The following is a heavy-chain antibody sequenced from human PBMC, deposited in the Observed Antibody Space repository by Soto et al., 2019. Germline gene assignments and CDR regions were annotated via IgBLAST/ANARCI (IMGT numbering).Heavy chain of an antibody. CDR3: ARDRVVVVPAAMNYYYYGMDV. D-gene: IGHD2-2*01. Sequence: GASVKVSCKASGYTFTGYYMHWVRQPPGQGLEWMGWINPNSGGTNYAQKFQGRVTMTRDTSISTAYMELSRLRSDDTAVYYCARDRVVVVPAAMNYYYYGMDVWGQGTTVTVSS. J-gene: IGHJ6*02. CDR1: GYTFTGYY. CDR2: INPNSGGT. V-gene: IGHV1-2*02.